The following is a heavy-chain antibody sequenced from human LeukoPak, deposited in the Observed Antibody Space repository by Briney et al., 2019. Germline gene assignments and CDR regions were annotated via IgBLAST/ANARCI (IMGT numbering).Heavy chain of an antibody. J-gene: IGHJ4*02. D-gene: IGHD3-22*01. Sequence: GGSLRLSCAASGFTFSSYAMHWVRQAPGKGLEWVAFISYDGSNKYYADSVKGRFTISRDNSKNTVYLQMNSLRPEDTAVYFCAKDFDSGGSYDGAHSWGPGALVTVSS. V-gene: IGHV3-30-3*01. CDR1: GFTFSSYA. CDR3: AKDFDSGGSYDGAHS. CDR2: ISYDGSNK.